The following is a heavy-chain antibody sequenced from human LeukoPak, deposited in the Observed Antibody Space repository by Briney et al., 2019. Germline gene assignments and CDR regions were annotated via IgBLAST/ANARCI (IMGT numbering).Heavy chain of an antibody. CDR3: ASLSSGYYYAY. CDR1: GGSISSSSYY. Sequence: SETLSLTCTVSGGSISSSSYYWGWIRQPPGKGLEWIGSIYYSGSTYYNPSLKSRVTISVDTSKNQFSLKLSSVTAADTAVYHCASLSSGYYYAYWGQGTLVTVSS. V-gene: IGHV4-39*01. D-gene: IGHD3-22*01. CDR2: IYYSGST. J-gene: IGHJ4*02.